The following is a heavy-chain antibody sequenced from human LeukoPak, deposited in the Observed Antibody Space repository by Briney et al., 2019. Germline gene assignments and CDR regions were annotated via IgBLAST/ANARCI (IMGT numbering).Heavy chain of an antibody. CDR3: ARDMTYYDSSGYSFDY. Sequence: GASVKVSCKASGYTFTGYYTHWVRQAPGQGLEWMGWINPNSGGTNYAQKFQGRVTMTRDTSISTAYMELSRLRSDDTAVYYCARDMTYYDSSGYSFDYWGQGTLVTVSS. J-gene: IGHJ4*02. CDR1: GYTFTGYY. V-gene: IGHV1-2*02. D-gene: IGHD3-22*01. CDR2: INPNSGGT.